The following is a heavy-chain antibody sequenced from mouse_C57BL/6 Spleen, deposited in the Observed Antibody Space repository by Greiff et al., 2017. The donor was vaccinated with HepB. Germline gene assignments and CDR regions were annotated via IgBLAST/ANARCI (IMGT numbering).Heavy chain of an antibody. CDR2: IYPRDGST. J-gene: IGHJ4*01. V-gene: IGHV1-85*01. CDR3: ASERGRRAGTLYAMDY. CDR1: GYTFTSYD. D-gene: IGHD4-1*01. Sequence: QVQLQQSGPELVKPGASVKLSCKASGYTFTSYDINWVKQRPGQGLEWIGWIYPRDGSTKYNEKFKGKATLTVDTSSSTAYMELHSLTSEDSAVYFCASERGRRAGTLYAMDYWGQGTSVTVSS.